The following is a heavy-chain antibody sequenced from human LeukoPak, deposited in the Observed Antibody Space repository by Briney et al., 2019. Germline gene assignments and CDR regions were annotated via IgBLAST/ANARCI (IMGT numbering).Heavy chain of an antibody. CDR3: ARVAGWVAREGFGY. CDR1: GFTFSSYP. J-gene: IGHJ4*02. D-gene: IGHD1-26*01. V-gene: IGHV3-30*01. CDR2: ISNDGSKK. Sequence: GGSLRLSCAASGFTFSSYPMHWVRQAPGKGLGWVAVISNDGSKKSYADSVKGRFTISRDNSKNTVDLQMNSLRAEDTAVYYCARVAGWVAREGFGYWGQGTLVTVSS.